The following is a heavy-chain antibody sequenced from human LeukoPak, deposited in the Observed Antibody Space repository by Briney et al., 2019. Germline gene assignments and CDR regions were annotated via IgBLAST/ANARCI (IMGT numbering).Heavy chain of an antibody. CDR2: ISGSGGST. V-gene: IGHV3-23*01. Sequence: GGSLRLSCAASGFTFSSYAMSWVRQAPGKGLEWVSAISGSGGSTYCADSVKGRFTISRDNSKNTLYLQMNSLRAEDTAVYYCAKAGVGLRGGFDYWGQGTLVTVSS. J-gene: IGHJ4*02. CDR3: AKAGVGLRGGFDY. D-gene: IGHD5-12*01. CDR1: GFTFSSYA.